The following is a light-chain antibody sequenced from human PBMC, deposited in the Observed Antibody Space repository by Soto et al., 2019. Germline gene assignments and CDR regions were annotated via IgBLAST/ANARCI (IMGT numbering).Light chain of an antibody. J-gene: IGKJ2*01. CDR2: GAS. CDR3: QHYGNSPPMYT. CDR1: QSVSSNS. Sequence: EIALTQSPGTLSVSPGERATLSCRASQSVSSNSLAWYQQKPGQAPRLLIYGASIRATGIPDRFSGSGSGTDFTLTISRLEPEDFGVYYCQHYGNSPPMYTFGQGTKLEIK. V-gene: IGKV3-20*01.